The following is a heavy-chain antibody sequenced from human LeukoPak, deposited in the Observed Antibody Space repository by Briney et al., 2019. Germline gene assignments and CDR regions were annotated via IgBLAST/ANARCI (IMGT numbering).Heavy chain of an antibody. Sequence: LPGRSLRLSCAASGFTFSSYGMHWVRQAPGKGLEWVAVIWYDGSNKYYADSVKGRFTISRDNSKNTLYLQMNSLRAEDTAVYYCARDSRGRARAFDYWGQGTLVTVSS. CDR1: GFTFSSYG. J-gene: IGHJ4*02. CDR2: IWYDGSNK. D-gene: IGHD1-26*01. V-gene: IGHV3-33*01. CDR3: ARDSRGRARAFDY.